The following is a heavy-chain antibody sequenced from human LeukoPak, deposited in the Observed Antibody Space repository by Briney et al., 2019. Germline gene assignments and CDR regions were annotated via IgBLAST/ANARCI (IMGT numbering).Heavy chain of an antibody. J-gene: IGHJ6*03. CDR1: GFTFSSYE. Sequence: GGSLRLSCAASGFTFSSYEMNWVRQAPGKGLEWVSYISSSGSTIYYADSVKGRFTISRDNAKNSLYLQMNSLRAEDTAVYYFAREIGYSSGWYKAYYYYMDVWGKGTTVTVSS. CDR3: AREIGYSSGWYKAYYYYMDV. V-gene: IGHV3-48*03. CDR2: ISSSGSTI. D-gene: IGHD6-19*01.